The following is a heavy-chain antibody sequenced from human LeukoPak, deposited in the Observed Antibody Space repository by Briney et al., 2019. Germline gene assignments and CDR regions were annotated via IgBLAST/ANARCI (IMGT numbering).Heavy chain of an antibody. CDR2: INPNSGGT. V-gene: IGHV1-2*02. D-gene: IGHD6-19*01. CDR1: GYTFTGYY. Sequence: ASVKVSCKASGYTFTGYYMHWVRQAPGQGLEWMGWINPNSGGTNYAQNFQGRVTMTRDTSISTAYMELSRLRSDDTAIYYCARENNSGWYRKAAFDYWGQGTLVTVTS. J-gene: IGHJ4*02. CDR3: ARENNSGWYRKAAFDY.